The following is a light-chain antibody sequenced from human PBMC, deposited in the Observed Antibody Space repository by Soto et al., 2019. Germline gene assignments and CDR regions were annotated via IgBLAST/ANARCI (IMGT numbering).Light chain of an antibody. J-gene: IGKJ1*01. CDR1: QSVSSY. CDR2: DAS. CDR3: QQRSNWK. V-gene: IGKV3-11*01. Sequence: EIVLTQSPATLSLFPGERSTLSCRASQSVSSYLAWYQQKPGQAPRLLIYDASNRATGIPARFSGSGSVTDFTLTISSLEPEDFAVYYCQQRSNWKFGQGTKVDIK.